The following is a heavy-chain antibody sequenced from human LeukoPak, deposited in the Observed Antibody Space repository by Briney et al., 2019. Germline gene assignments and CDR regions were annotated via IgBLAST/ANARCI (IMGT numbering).Heavy chain of an antibody. CDR1: GFTFSSYV. D-gene: IGHD6-13*01. CDR2: ISYDGSNK. CDR3: ARGEEQQLVLFSSYMDV. Sequence: GRSLRLSCAASGFTFSSYVMHWVRQAPGKGLEWVAFISYDGSNKYYADSVRGRFTISRDNSKNTLYLQMNSLRGEDTAVYYCARGEEQQLVLFSSYMDVWSKGTTVTISS. V-gene: IGHV3-30*04. J-gene: IGHJ6*03.